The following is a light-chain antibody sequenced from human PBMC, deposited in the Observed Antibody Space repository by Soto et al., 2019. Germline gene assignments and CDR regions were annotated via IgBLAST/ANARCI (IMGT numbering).Light chain of an antibody. CDR3: QQYNNWPLT. CDR2: GAS. Sequence: EMVVTQSPATLSVSPGERVTLSCRASQSVSSNFAWYQHKAGQAPRLLIHGASTRATGIPARFSGSGSRTEFTLTISSLQSEDFAVYYCQQYNNWPLTFGGGTKVEIK. V-gene: IGKV3-15*01. CDR1: QSVSSN. J-gene: IGKJ4*01.